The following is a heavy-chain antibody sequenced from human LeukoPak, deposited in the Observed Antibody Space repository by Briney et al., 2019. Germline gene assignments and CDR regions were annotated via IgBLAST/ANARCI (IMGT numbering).Heavy chain of an antibody. V-gene: IGHV1-69*05. D-gene: IGHD3-22*01. CDR2: IIPIFGTA. J-gene: IGHJ4*02. CDR1: GGTVSSYA. Sequence: GASVKVSCKASGGTVSSYAISWLRQAPGQRLEWMGGIIPIFGTANYAQKFQGRVTITTDESTSTAYMELSSLRSEDTAVYYCARSTYYYDSSGYYPMDYSGQGTLVTVSS. CDR3: ARSTYYYDSSGYYPMDY.